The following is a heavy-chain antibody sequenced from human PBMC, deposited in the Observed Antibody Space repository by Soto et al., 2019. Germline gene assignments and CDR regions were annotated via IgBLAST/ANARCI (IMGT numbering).Heavy chain of an antibody. CDR3: ARLLPSGSYYMNWFDP. V-gene: IGHV5-51*03. CDR2: IYLGDSDP. D-gene: IGHD3-10*01. J-gene: IGHJ5*02. Sequence: EVQLVQSGAEMKKPGESLKISCKGLGDNFSNYYFGWVRQKPGKGLEWMGVIYLGDSDPRYSPSFEGQVTFSADKSINTAYLQWSSLKASDTAMYYCARLLPSGSYYMNWFDPWGQGTLVTVSS. CDR1: GDNFSNYY.